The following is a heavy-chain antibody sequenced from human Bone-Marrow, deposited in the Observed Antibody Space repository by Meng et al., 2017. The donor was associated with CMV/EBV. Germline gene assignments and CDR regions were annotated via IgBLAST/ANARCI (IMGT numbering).Heavy chain of an antibody. CDR3: ARGPKRVRGVVVLYYFDY. Sequence: SETLSLTCTVSGGSISSYYWSWIRQPAGKGLEWIGRIYTSGSTNYNPSLKSRVTISVDTSKNQFSLKLSSVTAADTAVYYCARGPKRVRGVVVLYYFDYWGQGTLVTVSS. D-gene: IGHD3-10*01. V-gene: IGHV4-4*07. CDR1: GGSISSYY. CDR2: IYTSGST. J-gene: IGHJ4*02.